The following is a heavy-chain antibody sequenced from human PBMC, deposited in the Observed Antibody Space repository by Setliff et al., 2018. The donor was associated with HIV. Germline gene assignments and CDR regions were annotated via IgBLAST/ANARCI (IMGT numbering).Heavy chain of an antibody. CDR2: IFYKGST. V-gene: IGHV4-31*03. Sequence: TLSLTCTVSGGSISTGDYYWAWIRHYPGKGLEWIGYIFYKGSTFYNPSLKSRVSISVLRSTDQFFLRLNSVTAADTAVYYCVRTNYYYYYMDVWGKGTTVTVSS. J-gene: IGHJ6*03. CDR3: VRTNYYYYYMDV. CDR1: GGSISTGDYY.